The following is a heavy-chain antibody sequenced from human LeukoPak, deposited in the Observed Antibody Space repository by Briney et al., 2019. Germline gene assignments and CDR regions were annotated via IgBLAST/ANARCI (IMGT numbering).Heavy chain of an antibody. CDR3: AKIVVTGFHY. J-gene: IGHJ4*02. CDR2: IRSDGSDT. CDR1: GFTFSDTW. Sequence: GGSLRLSCAASGFTFSDTWMHWVRQAPGEALVWVSRIRSDGSDTRYAESVKGRFTISRDNSKNTLYLQMNSLRAEDTAVYYCAKIVVTGFHYWGQGTLVTVSS. V-gene: IGHV3-74*01. D-gene: IGHD2-21*02.